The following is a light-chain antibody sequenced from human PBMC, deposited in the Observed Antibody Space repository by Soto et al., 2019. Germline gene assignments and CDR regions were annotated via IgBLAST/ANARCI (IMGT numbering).Light chain of an antibody. J-gene: IGKJ3*01. CDR2: GAS. CDR3: QQYKNYLT. Sequence: DIQMTQSPSTLSASVGDRVTITCRASQSISTWLAWYQQKPGKAPKVLIYGASSLESGVPSRFSGSGSGTAFTLTISILQTDDFATYYCQQYKNYLTFGPGTKVDIK. V-gene: IGKV1-5*01. CDR1: QSISTW.